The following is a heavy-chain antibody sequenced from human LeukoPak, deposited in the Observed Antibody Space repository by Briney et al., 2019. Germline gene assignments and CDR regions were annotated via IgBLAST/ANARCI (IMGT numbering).Heavy chain of an antibody. V-gene: IGHV4-38-2*01. CDR2: IYHSGST. J-gene: IGHJ5*02. Sequence: SETLSLTCAVSGYSISSGYYWGWIRQPPGKGLEWIGSIYHSGSTYYNPSLKSRVTISVHTSKNQSSLKLSSVTAADTAVYYCASGLWFGELLSFSWGQGTLVTVSS. CDR1: GYSISSGYY. CDR3: ASGLWFGELLSFS. D-gene: IGHD3-10*01.